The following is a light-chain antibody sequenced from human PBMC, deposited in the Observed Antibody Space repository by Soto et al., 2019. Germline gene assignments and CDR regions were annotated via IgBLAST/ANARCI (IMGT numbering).Light chain of an antibody. CDR1: SSDIGAYNH. CDR2: EVT. Sequence: SAPTQPASVSGSPGQSITISCTGTSSDIGAYNHVSWYQQYPGKAPTLMIYEVTNRPSGVSSRFSGSKSGNTASLTISGLQAEDEGDYYCSSYTTSDTWVFGGGTKVTVL. CDR3: SSYTTSDTWV. V-gene: IGLV2-14*01. J-gene: IGLJ3*02.